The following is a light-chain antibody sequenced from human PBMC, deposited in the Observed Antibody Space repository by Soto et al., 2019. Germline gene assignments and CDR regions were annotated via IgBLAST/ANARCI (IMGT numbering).Light chain of an antibody. CDR2: KAS. CDR3: KQYKAYPYT. CDR1: QSLNIW. V-gene: IGKV1-5*03. Sequence: DIEMTQTPSTLPASVGDRVTITCRATQSLNIWLAWYQQKPGKAPKLLISKASSLESGVPSRFIGSGSGTEFSLTISGLQPDDFATYHCKQYKAYPYTFGQGTKLEMK. J-gene: IGKJ2*01.